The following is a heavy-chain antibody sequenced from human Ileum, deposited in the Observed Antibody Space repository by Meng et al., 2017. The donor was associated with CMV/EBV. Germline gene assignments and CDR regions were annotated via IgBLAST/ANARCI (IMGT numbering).Heavy chain of an antibody. CDR1: GGSTASSTFY. Sequence: VQETGPGMVQPSEALSRTWTASGGSTASSTFYWVWSRQPPVKGLKGIGSVYDSGTASYNPSLKSRVNMSIDTSKSRFSLKLSSATAADTAVYYCARNVGFNSSQIAYWGQGALVTVSS. CDR3: ARNVGFNSSQIAY. V-gene: IGHV4-39*07. J-gene: IGHJ4*02. CDR2: VYDSGTA. D-gene: IGHD6-6*01.